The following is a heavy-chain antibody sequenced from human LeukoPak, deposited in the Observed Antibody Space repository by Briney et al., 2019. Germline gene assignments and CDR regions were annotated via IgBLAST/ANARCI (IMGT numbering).Heavy chain of an antibody. D-gene: IGHD6-13*01. CDR3: AKLAASSWQYYYYYMDV. CDR2: ISASGGSS. CDR1: GFTFSSYA. V-gene: IGHV3-23*01. Sequence: RPGGSLRLSCAASGFTFSSYAMSWVRQAPGKGLEWVSIISASGGSSYYADSVKGRFTISRDNSKNTLYLQMNSLRAEDTAVYHCAKLAASSWQYYYYYMDVWGKGTTVTVSS. J-gene: IGHJ6*03.